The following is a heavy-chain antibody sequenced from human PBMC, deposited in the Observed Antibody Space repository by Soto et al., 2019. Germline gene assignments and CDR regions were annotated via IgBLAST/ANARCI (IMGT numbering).Heavy chain of an antibody. D-gene: IGHD3-3*01. Sequence: EVQLVESGGGLVKSGGSLRLSCAASGFTFTNAWLSWVRQAPGKGLEWVDRIKSKTDGGTTDYAAPVKGRFSISKDDSKNTLYLQMNSLKSEDTAVYYCSAGTGRSDFDYWGQGTLVTVSS. V-gene: IGHV3-15*01. CDR1: GFTFTNAW. J-gene: IGHJ4*02. CDR3: SAGTGRSDFDY. CDR2: IKSKTDGGTT.